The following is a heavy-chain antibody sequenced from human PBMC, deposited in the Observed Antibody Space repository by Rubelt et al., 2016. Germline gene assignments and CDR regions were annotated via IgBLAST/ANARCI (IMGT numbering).Heavy chain of an antibody. Sequence: QITLKVTGPTLVQPTQTLTLTCTFSGFSISSYGAGVRWLRQPPGRALESLAFIYCDDDKRYSSSLRCRLTITQDTSQNQVVITMTNMDPVDTATYFGAHRGYYDSRGYYIFDYWGKGTLVTVSS. J-gene: IGHJ4*02. V-gene: IGHV2-5*02. D-gene: IGHD3-22*01. CDR1: GFSISSYGAG. CDR2: IYCDDDK. CDR3: AHRGYYDSRGYYIFDY.